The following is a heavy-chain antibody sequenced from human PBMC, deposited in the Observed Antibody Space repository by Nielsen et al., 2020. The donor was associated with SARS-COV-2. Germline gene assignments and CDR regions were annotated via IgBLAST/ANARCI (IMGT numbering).Heavy chain of an antibody. CDR2: ISYDGSNR. CDR1: GFTFSSYA. J-gene: IGHJ4*02. Sequence: LKISCAASGFTFSSYAFHWVRQAPGKGLEWVAVISYDGSNRYYADSVEGRFTISRDNSKNTLYLQMNSLRAEDTAVYYCARGGKRFDSSGYFSPDYWGQGTLVTVSS. V-gene: IGHV3-30-3*01. CDR3: ARGGKRFDSSGYFSPDY. D-gene: IGHD3-22*01.